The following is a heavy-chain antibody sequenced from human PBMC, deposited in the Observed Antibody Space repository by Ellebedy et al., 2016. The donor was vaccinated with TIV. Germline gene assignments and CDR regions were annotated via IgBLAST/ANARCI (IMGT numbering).Heavy chain of an antibody. V-gene: IGHV4-59*01. CDR1: GGSLSDNY. Sequence: SQTLSLTCAVSGGSLSDNYWTWIRQPPGKGLEWIGYLYYTGSTNYNPSLKSRLTISVNTPRNQFSLKLSSVTAADTAVYYCVSSASMDAFDLWGQGTMVTVSS. CDR3: VSSASMDAFDL. CDR2: LYYTGST. J-gene: IGHJ3*01. D-gene: IGHD3-16*01.